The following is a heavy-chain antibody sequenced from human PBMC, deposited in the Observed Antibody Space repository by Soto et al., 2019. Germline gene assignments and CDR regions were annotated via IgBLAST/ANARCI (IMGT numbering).Heavy chain of an antibody. CDR2: IYYSGST. V-gene: IGHV4-30-4*01. D-gene: IGHD6-19*01. J-gene: IGHJ4*02. CDR1: GGSISSGDYY. Sequence: SETLSLTCNVSGGSISSGDYYWSWIRQPPGKGLEWIGYIYYSGSTYYNPSLKSRVTISVDTSKNQFSLKLSSVTAADTAVYYCARQVGGWAPWYFDYWGQGTLVTVS. CDR3: ARQVGGWAPWYFDY.